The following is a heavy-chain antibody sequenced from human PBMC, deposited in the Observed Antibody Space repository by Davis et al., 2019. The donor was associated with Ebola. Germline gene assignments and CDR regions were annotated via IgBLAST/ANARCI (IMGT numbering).Heavy chain of an antibody. CDR3: AKDTINIWFDI. CDR2: IRGGGDAT. CDR1: GFAFSDYA. J-gene: IGHJ3*02. V-gene: IGHV3-23*01. D-gene: IGHD3-10*01. Sequence: GGSLRLSCAASGFAFSDYAMSWVRQAPGKGLEWVPDIRGGGDATFYADSVKGRFTISRDNSKNTLYLQMNGLRVEDTAIYYCAKDTINIWFDIWGQGTMVTVSS.